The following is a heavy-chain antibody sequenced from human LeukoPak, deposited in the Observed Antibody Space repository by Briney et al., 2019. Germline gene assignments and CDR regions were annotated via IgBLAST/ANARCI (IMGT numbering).Heavy chain of an antibody. J-gene: IGHJ4*02. V-gene: IGHV4-59*12. CDR1: GGSISSYY. Sequence: SETLSLTCTVSGGSISSYYWSGIRQPPGKGLEWIGYIYYSGSTNYNPSLKSRVTMSVDTSKNQFSLKLSSVTAADTAVYYCARDRYYYDSSGYVFDYWGQGTLVTVSS. CDR3: ARDRYYYDSSGYVFDY. D-gene: IGHD3-22*01. CDR2: IYYSGST.